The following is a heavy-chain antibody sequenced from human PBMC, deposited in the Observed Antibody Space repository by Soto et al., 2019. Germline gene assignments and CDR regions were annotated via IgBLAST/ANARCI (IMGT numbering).Heavy chain of an antibody. CDR3: AKETMTTQSFDY. D-gene: IGHD4-17*01. V-gene: IGHV3-9*01. CDR1: GFTFDDYT. J-gene: IGHJ4*02. Sequence: EVQLVESGGGLVQPGRSLRLSCAASGFTFDDYTMHWVRQAPGKGLEWVSGISWNSGNVDYADSVKGRFTISRDNAKNSLYLQMNSLRPEDTALYFCAKETMTTQSFDYWGQGTLVTVSS. CDR2: ISWNSGNV.